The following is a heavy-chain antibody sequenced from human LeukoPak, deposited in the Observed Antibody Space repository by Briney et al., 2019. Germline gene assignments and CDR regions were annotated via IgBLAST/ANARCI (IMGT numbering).Heavy chain of an antibody. CDR2: INTDGSGI. D-gene: IGHD4-17*01. V-gene: IGHV3-74*01. Sequence: GGSLRLSCAASGFSFNSYWMHWVRQAPGKGLVWVSQINTDGSGIGYADSVKGRFTISIDRAKNTLYLQMNSLRAEDTAVYYCARGARGDPGDYWGQGTLVTVSS. CDR3: ARGARGDPGDY. J-gene: IGHJ4*02. CDR1: GFSFNSYW.